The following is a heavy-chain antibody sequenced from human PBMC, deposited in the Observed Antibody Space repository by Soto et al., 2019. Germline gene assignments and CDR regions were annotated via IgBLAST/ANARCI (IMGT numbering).Heavy chain of an antibody. CDR3: ARGRTIFGVVTRYNWFDP. J-gene: IGHJ5*02. CDR1: GYTFTSYD. D-gene: IGHD3-3*01. CDR2: MNPNRGNT. Sequence: ASVKVSCKASGYTFTSYDINWVRQATGQGLEWMGWMNPNRGNTGYAQKFQGRVTMTRNTSISTAYMELSSLRSEDTAVYYCARGRTIFGVVTRYNWFDPWGQGTLVTVSS. V-gene: IGHV1-8*01.